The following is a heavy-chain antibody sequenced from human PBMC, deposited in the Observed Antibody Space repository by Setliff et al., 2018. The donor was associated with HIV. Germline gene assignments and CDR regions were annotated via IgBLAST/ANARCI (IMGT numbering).Heavy chain of an antibody. Sequence: LRLSCTASGFTFSDAWMTWVRQAPGEGLEWVGRIKSKTNGGTTDFSAPVKGRFTISRDDSENTLYLQMNNLKAEDTAVYYCTTDLSAPLTFFSDSSRFVWGQGTLVTVSS. D-gene: IGHD3-22*01. J-gene: IGHJ4*02. CDR3: TTDLSAPLTFFSDSSRFV. CDR2: IKSKTNGGTT. CDR1: GFTFSDAW. V-gene: IGHV3-15*01.